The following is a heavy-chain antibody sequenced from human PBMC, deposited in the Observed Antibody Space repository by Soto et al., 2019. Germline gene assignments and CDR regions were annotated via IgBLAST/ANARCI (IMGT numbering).Heavy chain of an antibody. J-gene: IGHJ4*01. CDR1: GFTFDNYD. V-gene: IGHV3-13*05. CDR3: ARGSSGWYADLDY. CDR2: IGTTGHP. D-gene: IGHD6-19*01. Sequence: PGGSLRLSCTASGFTFDNYDMHWVRQRAGKGLEWVAAIGTTGHPYYPGSGKGRFTISRENVKNSLFLQVNDLKAGDTAVYYCARGSSGWYADLDYWGHGTLVTVSS.